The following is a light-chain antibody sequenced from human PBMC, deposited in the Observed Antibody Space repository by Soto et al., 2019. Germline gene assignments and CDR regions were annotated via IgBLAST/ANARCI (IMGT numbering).Light chain of an antibody. Sequence: ALTQPASVSGSPGQSITVSCTGTSSDIGAYNYVSWYQQHPGKAPKLMIYDVNIRPSGVSNRFSGSKSGNTASLTISVLQAEDEADYYCTSWTTSTTMIFGGGTKVTVL. V-gene: IGLV2-14*03. CDR2: DVN. CDR1: SSDIGAYNY. J-gene: IGLJ2*01. CDR3: TSWTTSTTMI.